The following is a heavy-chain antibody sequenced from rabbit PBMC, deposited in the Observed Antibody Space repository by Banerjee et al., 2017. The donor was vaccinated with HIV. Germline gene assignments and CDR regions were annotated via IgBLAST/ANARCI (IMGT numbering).Heavy chain of an antibody. D-gene: IGHD4-1*01. CDR2: VNGNGSST. CDR3: ARDLAGVIGWNFDL. V-gene: IGHV1S48*01. J-gene: IGHJ4*01. Sequence: QQQLEESGGGLVRPGGSLTLTCKASGFDFSDTYWMCWVRQAPGKGLEWNGEVNGNGSSTWYASRVNGRFTVSRNNVESMLDLQMSSLTAADTATYFCARDLAGVIGWNFDLWGPGTLVTVS. CDR1: GFDFSDTYW.